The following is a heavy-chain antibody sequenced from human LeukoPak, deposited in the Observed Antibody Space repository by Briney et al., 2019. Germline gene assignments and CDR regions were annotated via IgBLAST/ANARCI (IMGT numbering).Heavy chain of an antibody. CDR2: ISGYNGNT. V-gene: IGHV1-18*01. CDR1: GYTFSSFG. CDR3: ARDGTGDNWAPQCDY. D-gene: IGHD1-20*01. Sequence: ASVKVSCKASGYTFSSFGISWVRQAPGQGLEWMGWISGYNGNTNYAQKLQGRATMTTDTSTGTAYVELRSLRSDDTAVYYCARDGTGDNWAPQCDYWGQGTLVTVSS. J-gene: IGHJ4*02.